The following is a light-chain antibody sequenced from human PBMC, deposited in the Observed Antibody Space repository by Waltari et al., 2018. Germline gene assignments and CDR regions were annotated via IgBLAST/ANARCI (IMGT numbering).Light chain of an antibody. Sequence: EIVLTQSPGTLSRSPGERATLSCRASQSVGKYLAWYQQRPGQAPRLLIYDASSRATGIPDRFTGSGFGTAFSLTISRLEPEDFAVYYCQKYVNLPATFGQGTKVEIK. CDR2: DAS. CDR3: QKYVNLPAT. V-gene: IGKV3-20*01. J-gene: IGKJ1*01. CDR1: QSVGKY.